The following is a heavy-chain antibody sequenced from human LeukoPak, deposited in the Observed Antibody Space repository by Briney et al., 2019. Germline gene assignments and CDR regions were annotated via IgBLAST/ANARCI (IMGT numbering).Heavy chain of an antibody. J-gene: IGHJ4*02. Sequence: ASVKVSCKASGYTFTGYYMHWVRQAPGQGLEWMGWINPNSGGTNYAQKFQGRVTMTRDTSISTAYMELSRLRSDDTAVYYCARVVTVGAHPYYFDYWGQGTLVTVSS. V-gene: IGHV1-2*02. D-gene: IGHD1-26*01. CDR2: INPNSGGT. CDR1: GYTFTGYY. CDR3: ARVVTVGAHPYYFDY.